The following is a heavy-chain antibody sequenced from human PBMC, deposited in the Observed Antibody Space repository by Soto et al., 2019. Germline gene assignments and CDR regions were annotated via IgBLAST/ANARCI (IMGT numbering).Heavy chain of an antibody. CDR2: ISFDGTNT. CDR3: AKGMLSGRYVRERPPLEY. J-gene: IGHJ4*02. Sequence: QVQLVESGGGVVQPGRSLRLSCAASGFIFSNYGMHWVRQAPGKGLEWVAVISFDGTNTRYVDTVKGRFTISRDNSKNTLYLQMTSLRAEDTAVYYGAKGMLSGRYVRERPPLEYWGQGTLVNVSS. CDR1: GFIFSNYG. D-gene: IGHD1-26*01. V-gene: IGHV3-30*18.